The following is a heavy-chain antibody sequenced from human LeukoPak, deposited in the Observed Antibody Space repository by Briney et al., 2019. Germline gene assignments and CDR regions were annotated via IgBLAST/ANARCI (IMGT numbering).Heavy chain of an antibody. CDR3: AREEGYSSGWYFIRAFDI. V-gene: IGHV1-2*02. Sequence: ASVKVSCKTSGYTFSDYYIHWIRQAPGQGLEWVGWINPNSGGTNYAQKFQGRVTMTRDTSISTAYMELSRLRSDDTAVYYCAREEGYSSGWYFIRAFDIWGQGTMVTVSS. CDR1: GYTFSDYY. D-gene: IGHD6-19*01. CDR2: INPNSGGT. J-gene: IGHJ3*02.